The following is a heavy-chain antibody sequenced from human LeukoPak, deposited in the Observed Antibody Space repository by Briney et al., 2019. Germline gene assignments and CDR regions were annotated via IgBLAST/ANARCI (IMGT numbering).Heavy chain of an antibody. CDR3: ARHRRYYGSGSYYNVYFDY. J-gene: IGHJ4*02. V-gene: IGHV4-4*02. Sequence: PSGTLSLTCAVSGGSVSSSNWWSWVRQPPGKGLEWIGEIYHSVSTNYNPSLKSRVTISVDKSKNQFSLKLSSVTAADTAVYYCARHRRYYGSGSYYNVYFDYWGQGTLVTVSS. D-gene: IGHD3-10*01. CDR2: IYHSVST. CDR1: GGSVSSSNW.